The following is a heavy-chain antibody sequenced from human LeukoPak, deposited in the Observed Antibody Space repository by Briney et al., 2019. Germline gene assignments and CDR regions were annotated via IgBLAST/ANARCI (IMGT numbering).Heavy chain of an antibody. CDR2: IYYSGST. D-gene: IGHD6-19*01. CDR3: ASEKAVAGYY. J-gene: IGHJ4*02. CDR1: GGSISSSSYY. V-gene: IGHV4-39*01. Sequence: SETLSLTCTVSGGSISSSSYYWGWIRQPPGKGLEWIGSIYYSGSTYYNPSLKSRVTISVDTSKNQFSLKLSSVTAADTVVYYCASEKAVAGYYWGQGTLVTVSS.